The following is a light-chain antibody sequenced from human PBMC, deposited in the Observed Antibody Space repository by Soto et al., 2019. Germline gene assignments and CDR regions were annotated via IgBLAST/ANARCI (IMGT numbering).Light chain of an antibody. CDR2: DAS. CDR1: QSVSRY. J-gene: IGKJ4*01. CDR3: HQRSDWPLT. Sequence: EIVLTQSPATLSLSPGERATLSCRASQSVSRYLAWYQQKPGQTPRLLIYDASNRATGIPARFSASGSGTEFTLTISSLEPEDFAVYYCHQRSDWPLTFGGGTKVEIK. V-gene: IGKV3-11*01.